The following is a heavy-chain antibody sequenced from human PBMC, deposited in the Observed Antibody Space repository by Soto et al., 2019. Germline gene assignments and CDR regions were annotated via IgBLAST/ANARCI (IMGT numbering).Heavy chain of an antibody. J-gene: IGHJ6*02. D-gene: IGHD3-9*01. CDR1: AGTFNSYA. V-gene: IGHV1-69*13. Sequence: PVKASCQPSAGTFNSYAISRVRQAPGQGLEWLGGSIPISPTANYAQKCQGRVTITPDESTSTAYMEVSSLRSEDMAVYYCASGTPCYDILTGYQHPLRGRDYYYSGMDVWG. CDR3: ASGTPCYDILTGYQHPLRGRDYYYSGMDV. CDR2: SIPISPTA.